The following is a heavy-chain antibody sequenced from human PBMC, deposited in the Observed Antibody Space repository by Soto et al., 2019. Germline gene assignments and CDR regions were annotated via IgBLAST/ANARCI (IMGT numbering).Heavy chain of an antibody. CDR3: ARSPSGRIAAAGTNDY. D-gene: IGHD6-13*01. Sequence: SETLSLTCTVSGGSISSSSYYWGWIRQPPGKGLEWIGSIYYSGSTYYNPSLKSRVTISVDTSKNQFSLKLSSVTAADTAVYYCARSPSGRIAAAGTNDYWGQGTLVTVSS. V-gene: IGHV4-39*01. CDR2: IYYSGST. CDR1: GGSISSSSYY. J-gene: IGHJ4*02.